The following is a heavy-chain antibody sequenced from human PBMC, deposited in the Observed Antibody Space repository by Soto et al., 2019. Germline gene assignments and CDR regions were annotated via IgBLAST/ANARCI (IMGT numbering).Heavy chain of an antibody. V-gene: IGHV3-NL1*01. CDR3: AKDEYYYSRSGYYIFDS. CDR1: GLNFNDYQ. CDR2: ISPGLSFI. D-gene: IGHD3-22*01. J-gene: IGHJ4*02. Sequence: GGSLRVRCAAFGLNFNDYQVHWVRKAQGEGLEWVSGISPGLSFIYYGDSVKGRFTISRDNSKKTLYLQMNSLRPEDTALYYCAKDEYYYSRSGYYIFDSWGQGTLVTVSS.